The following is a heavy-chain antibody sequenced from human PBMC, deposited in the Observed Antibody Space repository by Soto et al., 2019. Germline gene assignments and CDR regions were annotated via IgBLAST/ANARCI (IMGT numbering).Heavy chain of an antibody. CDR1: GDTFTSYY. D-gene: IGHD3-3*01. V-gene: IGHV1-46*01. CDR3: ARSSGGNFGIIIEGSNWFDP. Sequence: GASVKVSCKAPGDTFTSYYLNWVRQAPGQGLEWMGVINPHGGSTKYAQKFQGRITMTRDTSRSTVYMELSSLRSDDTAIYYCARSSGGNFGIIIEGSNWFDPWGQGTLVTVSS. J-gene: IGHJ5*02. CDR2: INPHGGST.